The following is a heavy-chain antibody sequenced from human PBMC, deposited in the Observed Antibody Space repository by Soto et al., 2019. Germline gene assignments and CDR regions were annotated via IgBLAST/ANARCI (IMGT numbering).Heavy chain of an antibody. CDR3: ARDRRAARPSPYGMDV. J-gene: IGHJ6*01. Sequence: SETLSLTCTVSGGSISSYYWSWIRQPPGKGLEWIGYIYYSGSTNYNPSLKSRVTISVDTSKNQFSLKLSSVTAADTAVYYCARDRRAARPSPYGMDVWGQGTTVTVSS. CDR2: IYYSGST. CDR1: GGSISSYY. V-gene: IGHV4-59*01. D-gene: IGHD6-6*01.